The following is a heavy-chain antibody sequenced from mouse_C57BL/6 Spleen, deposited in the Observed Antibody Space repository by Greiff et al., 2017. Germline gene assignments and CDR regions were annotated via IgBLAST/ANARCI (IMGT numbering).Heavy chain of an antibody. CDR2: ISSGGSYT. CDR1: GFTFSSYG. CDR3: FSTGTGSY. V-gene: IGHV5-6*01. D-gene: IGHD4-1*02. J-gene: IGHJ2*01. Sequence: EVKLVESGGDLVKPGGSLKLSCAASGFTFSSYGMSWVRQTPDKRLEWVATISSGGSYTYYPDSVKGRFTISRDNAKNTLYLQMSSLKSEDTAMYYCFSTGTGSYWGQGTTLTVSS.